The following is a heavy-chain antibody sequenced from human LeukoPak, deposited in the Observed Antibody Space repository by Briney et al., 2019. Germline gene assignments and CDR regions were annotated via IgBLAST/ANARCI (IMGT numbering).Heavy chain of an antibody. J-gene: IGHJ6*03. CDR2: ISASGNSI. CDR3: TRKENYFLTGLKYYYSYIDV. V-gene: IGHV3-21*04. Sequence: PGGSLRLSCAASGFTFSSYSMNWVRQAPGTGLEWVSSISASGNSIYYADSVKGRFTISRDNADNSLFLQMKSLRVEDTALYYCTRKENYFLTGLKYYYSYIDVWGRGTTVTVSS. D-gene: IGHD3/OR15-3a*01. CDR1: GFTFSSYS.